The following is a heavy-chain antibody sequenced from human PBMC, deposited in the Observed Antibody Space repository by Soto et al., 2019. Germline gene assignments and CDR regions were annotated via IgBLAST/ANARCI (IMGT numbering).Heavy chain of an antibody. D-gene: IGHD2-8*01. CDR2: ISGNSGKT. Sequence: GGSLRLSCTASGFTFSSYAMSWVRPAPGKELEWVSTISGNSGKTNYAESVKGRFSISRDNSKNTVHLQLDSLRAEDTAVYFCAKQGFVLMELYYFHQWGHGTLVTVSS. CDR1: GFTFSSYA. CDR3: AKQGFVLMELYYFHQ. J-gene: IGHJ4*01. V-gene: IGHV3-23*01.